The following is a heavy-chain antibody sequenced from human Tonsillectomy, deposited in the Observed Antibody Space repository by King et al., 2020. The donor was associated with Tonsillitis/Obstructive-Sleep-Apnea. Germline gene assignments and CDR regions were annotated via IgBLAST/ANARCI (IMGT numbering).Heavy chain of an antibody. J-gene: IGHJ6*03. Sequence: VQLVQSGAEVKKPGSSVRVSCKPSGGTFNTYPIIWVRQAPGQGLEWMGGIIPVFGTPNYAQKFHGSVTITADESTSTAYMELSSLRSEDTAVYYCARGSRTTDYYYYHYMDVWGKGTTVTVSS. CDR3: ARGSRTTDYYYYHYMDV. V-gene: IGHV1-69*12. D-gene: IGHD4-11*01. CDR2: IIPVFGTP. CDR1: GGTFNTYP.